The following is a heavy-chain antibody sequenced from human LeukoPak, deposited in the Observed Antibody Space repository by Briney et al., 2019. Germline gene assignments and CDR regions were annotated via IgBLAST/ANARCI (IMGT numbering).Heavy chain of an antibody. CDR3: ARHGDYYDSSGYYYVLNAFDI. V-gene: IGHV4-59*08. Sequence: SETLSLTCTVSGGSLSSYYWSWLRQPPGKGLEWIGYIYYSGSTNYNPSLKSRVTISLDTSKNQFSLKLSSVTAADTAVYYCARHGDYYDSSGYYYVLNAFDIWGQGTMVTVSS. CDR1: GGSLSSYY. J-gene: IGHJ3*02. D-gene: IGHD3-22*01. CDR2: IYYSGST.